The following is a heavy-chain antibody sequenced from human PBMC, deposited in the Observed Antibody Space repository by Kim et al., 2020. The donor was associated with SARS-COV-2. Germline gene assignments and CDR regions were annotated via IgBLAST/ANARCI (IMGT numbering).Heavy chain of an antibody. CDR1: GGSFSGYY. CDR3: ARIKYSGSYYPSRYYYGMDV. CDR2: INHSGST. D-gene: IGHD1-26*01. Sequence: SETLSLTCAVYGGSFSGYYWSWIRQPPGKGLEWIGEINHSGSTNYNPSLKSRVTISVDTSKNQFSLKLSSVTAADTAVYYCARIKYSGSYYPSRYYYGMDVWGQGTTVTVSS. J-gene: IGHJ6*02. V-gene: IGHV4-34*01.